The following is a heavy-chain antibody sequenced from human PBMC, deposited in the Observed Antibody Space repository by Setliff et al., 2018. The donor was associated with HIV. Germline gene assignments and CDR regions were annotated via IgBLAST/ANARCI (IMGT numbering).Heavy chain of an antibody. J-gene: IGHJ5*01. CDR3: ARHSPSDS. V-gene: IGHV4-59*08. Sequence: SETLSLTCAVYNGSFSAYYWAWIRQPPGKGLEWIGSIFYTGSTNYRPSLESRVIVSLDTSKNQFSLKLKSVTAADTAVYFCARHSPSDSWGQGTLVTVSS. CDR2: IFYTGST. CDR1: NGSFSAYY.